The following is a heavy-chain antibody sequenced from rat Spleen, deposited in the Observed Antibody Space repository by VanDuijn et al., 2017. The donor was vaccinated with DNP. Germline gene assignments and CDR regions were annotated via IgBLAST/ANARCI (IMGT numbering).Heavy chain of an antibody. Sequence: QVHLKESGPGLVQPSQTLSRTCTVSGFSLTGYGACWVRQSPGKGPKLGTALSLGGSSYVNSALKSRLSISRDTSQSQVFLEMNNLQTEDTAIYFCTREEPRVLSFFSSLFDYWGQGVMVTVSS. V-gene: IGHV2S12*01. J-gene: IGHJ2*01. CDR1: GFSLTGYG. D-gene: IGHD1-2*01. CDR2: LSLGGSS. CDR3: TREEPRVLSFFSSLFDY.